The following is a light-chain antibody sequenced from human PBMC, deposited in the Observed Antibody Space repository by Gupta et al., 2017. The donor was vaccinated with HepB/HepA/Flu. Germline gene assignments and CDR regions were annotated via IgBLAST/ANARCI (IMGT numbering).Light chain of an antibody. Sequence: SQMTQSPSTLSASVGDRVTITCRASQSISSWLAWYQQKPGKTPKLLIYKASSLESGVPSRFSGSGSGTEFTLTISSLQPDDFATYYCQQYNSYSSSFGGGTKVEIK. V-gene: IGKV1-5*03. CDR1: QSISSW. J-gene: IGKJ4*01. CDR3: QQYNSYSSS. CDR2: KAS.